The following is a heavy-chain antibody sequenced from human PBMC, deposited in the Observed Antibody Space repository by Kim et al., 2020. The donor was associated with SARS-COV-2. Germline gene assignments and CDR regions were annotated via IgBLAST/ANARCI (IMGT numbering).Heavy chain of an antibody. CDR3: ARDLYGDHAGGY. J-gene: IGHJ4*02. Sequence: CYVDSVKGRFTISRDNAKNSLYLQMNSLRAEDTAVYYCARDLYGDHAGGYWGQGTLVTVSS. V-gene: IGHV3-7*01. D-gene: IGHD4-17*01.